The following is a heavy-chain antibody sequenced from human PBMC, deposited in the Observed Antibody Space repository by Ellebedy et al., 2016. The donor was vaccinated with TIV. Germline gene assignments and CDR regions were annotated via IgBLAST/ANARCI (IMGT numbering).Heavy chain of an antibody. CDR1: GFTFSSYS. J-gene: IGHJ4*02. D-gene: IGHD1-1*01. V-gene: IGHV3-21*01. Sequence: PGGSLRLSCAASGFTFSSYSINRVRQAPGKGLEWVSSISSSSSYRYYADSVKGRFTISRENAKNSVYLQMNSLRAGDTAVYYCARGASWNDGGGFDYWGQGTLVIVSS. CDR2: ISSSSSYR. CDR3: ARGASWNDGGGFDY.